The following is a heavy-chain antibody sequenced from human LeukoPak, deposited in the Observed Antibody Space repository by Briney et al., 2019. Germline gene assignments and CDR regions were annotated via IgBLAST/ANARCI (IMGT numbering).Heavy chain of an antibody. J-gene: IGHJ4*02. CDR3: AKEVYCSSTSCPEL. CDR2: LSSRNTYV. Sequence: GESLKLSCAASGFAFSTCSLNWVRQAPGRGLEWVSSLSSRNTYVSYADSVKGRFSISRDDAENSLYLQMNSLRAEDTAVYYCAKEVYCSSTSCPELWGQGTLVTVSS. V-gene: IGHV3-21*01. CDR1: GFAFSTCS. D-gene: IGHD2-2*01.